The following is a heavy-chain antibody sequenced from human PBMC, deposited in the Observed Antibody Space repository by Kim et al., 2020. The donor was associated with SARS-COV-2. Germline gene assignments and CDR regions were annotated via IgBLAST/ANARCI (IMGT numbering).Heavy chain of an antibody. V-gene: IGHV1-18*04. CDR2: ISAYNGNT. CDR3: ASSWGFGGAYYWFDR. CDR1: GYTFTSYG. Sequence: ASVKVSCKASGYTFTSYGISWVRQAPGQGLEWMGWISAYNGNTNYAQKLQGRVTMTTDTSTSTAYMELRSLRSDDTAVYYCASSWGFGGAYYWFDRWGQGTLVTVSS. J-gene: IGHJ5*02. D-gene: IGHD3-10*01.